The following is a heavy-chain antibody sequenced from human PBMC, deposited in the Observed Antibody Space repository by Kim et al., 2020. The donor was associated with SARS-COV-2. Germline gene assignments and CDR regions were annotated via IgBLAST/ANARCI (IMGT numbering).Heavy chain of an antibody. D-gene: IGHD3-10*01. Sequence: QKFQGRVTLTRDTSASTAYMELSSLRSEDTAVYYCARDRGGYYGSGSLPNWGQGTLVTVSS. CDR3: ARDRGGYYGSGSLPN. V-gene: IGHV1-3*01. J-gene: IGHJ4*02.